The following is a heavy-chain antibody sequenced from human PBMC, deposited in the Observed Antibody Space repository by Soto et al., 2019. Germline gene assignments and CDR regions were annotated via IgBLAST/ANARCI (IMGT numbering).Heavy chain of an antibody. D-gene: IGHD2-15*01. Sequence: PGGSLRLSCAASGFTFSSYSMNWVRQAPGKGLEWVSSISSSSSYIYYADSVKGRFTISRDNAKNPLYLQMNSLRAEDTAVYYCARDYGGSSGYFDYWGQGTLVTVSS. CDR2: ISSSSSYI. CDR1: GFTFSSYS. J-gene: IGHJ4*02. V-gene: IGHV3-21*01. CDR3: ARDYGGSSGYFDY.